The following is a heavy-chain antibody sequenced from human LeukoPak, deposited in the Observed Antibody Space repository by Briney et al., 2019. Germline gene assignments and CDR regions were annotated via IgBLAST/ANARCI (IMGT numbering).Heavy chain of an antibody. J-gene: IGHJ4*02. CDR2: ISSSGSTI. Sequence: GGSLRLSCAASGFTFSDYYMSWIRQAPGKGLEWVSYISSSGSTIYYADSVKGRFTISRDNAKNSLYLQMNSLRAEDTAVYYCARDPYGEWELFYFDYWGQGTLVTVSS. V-gene: IGHV3-11*01. D-gene: IGHD1-26*01. CDR1: GFTFSDYY. CDR3: ARDPYGEWELFYFDY.